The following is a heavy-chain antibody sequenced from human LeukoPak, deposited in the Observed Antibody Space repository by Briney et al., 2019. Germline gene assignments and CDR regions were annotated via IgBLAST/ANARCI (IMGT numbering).Heavy chain of an antibody. CDR2: ISGGGVNT. J-gene: IGHJ6*02. V-gene: IGHV3-23*01. CDR1: GFTFNSYA. D-gene: IGHD6-13*01. Sequence: GGSLRLSCAASGFTFNSYAMTWVRQAPGKGLEWVSAISGGGVNTYYADSVKGRFTISRDNSKNMLYLQMNSLRAEDTAVYYCAKAASSSWPSYYYGMDVWGQGTTVTVSS. CDR3: AKAASSSWPSYYYGMDV.